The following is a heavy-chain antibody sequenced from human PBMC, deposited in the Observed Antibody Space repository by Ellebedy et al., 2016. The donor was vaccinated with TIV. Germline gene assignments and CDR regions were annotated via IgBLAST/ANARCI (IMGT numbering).Heavy chain of an antibody. CDR2: ISYDGAKK. D-gene: IGHD2-15*01. CDR1: GFTFSNYA. Sequence: GGSLRLXCAASGFTFSNYAMHWVRQAPGKGLEWVAIISYDGAKKFYADSVKGRFTVSRDNSKNTLYLQMRSLRAEDTAVYYCARLGYPRGEVDVWGQGTTVTVSS. V-gene: IGHV3-30*03. CDR3: ARLGYPRGEVDV. J-gene: IGHJ6*02.